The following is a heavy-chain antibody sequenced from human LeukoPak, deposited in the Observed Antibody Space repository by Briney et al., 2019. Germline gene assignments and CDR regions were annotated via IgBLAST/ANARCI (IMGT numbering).Heavy chain of an antibody. CDR1: GGSISSGYY. V-gene: IGHV4-31*03. Sequence: PSETLSLTCSVSGGSISSGYYWSWIRQHPGKGLEWIGYIYYSGSTYYNPSLKSRVTISLDTSKKQFSLKLSSVTAADTAVYYCARAVTPHYFDYWGQGTLVTVSS. CDR2: IYYSGST. CDR3: ARAVTPHYFDY. D-gene: IGHD4-17*01. J-gene: IGHJ4*02.